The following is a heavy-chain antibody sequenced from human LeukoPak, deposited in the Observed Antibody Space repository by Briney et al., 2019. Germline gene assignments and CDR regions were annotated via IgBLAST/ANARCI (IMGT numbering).Heavy chain of an antibody. J-gene: IGHJ3*02. CDR2: TYYRSKWYK. CDR1: GDSVSSNSAA. Sequence: SQTLSLTCASSGDSVSSNSAAWNWIRQSPSRGLEWLGRTYYRSKWYKDYAVSVKSLIPINPDTSKNQFSLQLNSVTPEDTAVYYCARDVLGAKKAFDIWGQGTMVTVSS. CDR3: ARDVLGAKKAFDI. V-gene: IGHV6-1*01. D-gene: IGHD1-26*01.